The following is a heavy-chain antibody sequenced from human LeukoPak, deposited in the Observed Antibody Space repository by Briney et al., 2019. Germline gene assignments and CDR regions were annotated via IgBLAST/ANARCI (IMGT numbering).Heavy chain of an antibody. Sequence: QPGGSLRLSCAASGFTFDDYAMHWGRQAPGRGLEWVSLIRGDGGSTYYADSVKGRFTISRDNSKNSLYLLMNSLRTEDTAFYYCAKGDSNSSARFDYWGQGTLVTVSS. CDR3: AKGDSNSSARFDY. CDR2: IRGDGGST. CDR1: GFTFDDYA. J-gene: IGHJ4*02. D-gene: IGHD6-6*01. V-gene: IGHV3-43*02.